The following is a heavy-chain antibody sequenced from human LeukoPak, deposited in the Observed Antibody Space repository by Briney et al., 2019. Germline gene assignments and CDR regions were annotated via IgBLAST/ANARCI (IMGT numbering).Heavy chain of an antibody. CDR2: IKQDGSEI. D-gene: IGHD2-21*02. J-gene: IGHJ4*02. CDR3: ARTYCGGDCYSTAGLNY. CDR1: GFTLSTSW. V-gene: IGHV3-7*02. Sequence: GGSLRLSCAAPGFTLSTSWMSWVRQAPGKGLEWVANIKQDGSEIHYVDSVKGRFTISRDNAKNSLSLQMNSLRAEDTAVYYCARTYCGGDCYSTAGLNYWGQGTLVTVSS.